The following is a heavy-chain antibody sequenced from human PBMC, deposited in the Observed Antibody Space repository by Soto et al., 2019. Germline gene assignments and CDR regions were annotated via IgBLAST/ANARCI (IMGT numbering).Heavy chain of an antibody. Sequence: QLQLQESGPGLVKPSETLSLTCSVSGGSISTSSYFWGWIRQPPGKGLEWVGAVHYSGSANYRSSLRSRVTISVETSRNQFSLRLRAVTAADTAVYYCARHRWGSGSYSGLLDFWGQGALVTVSS. J-gene: IGHJ4*02. CDR3: ARHRWGSGSYSGLLDF. D-gene: IGHD3-10*01. CDR1: GGSISTSSYF. CDR2: VHYSGSA. V-gene: IGHV4-39*01.